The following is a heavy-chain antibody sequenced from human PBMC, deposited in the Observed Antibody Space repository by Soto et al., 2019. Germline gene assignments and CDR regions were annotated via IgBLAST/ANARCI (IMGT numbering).Heavy chain of an antibody. Sequence: SETLSLTCTVSGGSISRSSFYWGWIRQPPGKGLEWIGSMFEDGNTYYSPSLKSRVTISVDTSKNQFSLKLSSVTAADTAVYYCARHDNSGHYASFDDWGPGTPVTLSS. V-gene: IGHV4-39*01. D-gene: IGHD3-22*01. CDR1: GGSISRSSFY. CDR3: ARHDNSGHYASFDD. J-gene: IGHJ4*02. CDR2: MFEDGNT.